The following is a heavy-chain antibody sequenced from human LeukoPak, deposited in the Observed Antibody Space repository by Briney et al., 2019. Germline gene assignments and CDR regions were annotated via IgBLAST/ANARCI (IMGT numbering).Heavy chain of an antibody. CDR2: INPNSGGT. Sequence: ASVKVSCKASGYTFTGYYMYWVRQAPGQGLEWTGCINPNSGGTNYAQKFQGRVTMTRDTSISTAYMELSRLRSDDTAVYYCARAPFTMVRGVSISPLGYWGQGTLVTVSS. D-gene: IGHD3-10*01. J-gene: IGHJ4*02. CDR3: ARAPFTMVRGVSISPLGY. V-gene: IGHV1-2*02. CDR1: GYTFTGYY.